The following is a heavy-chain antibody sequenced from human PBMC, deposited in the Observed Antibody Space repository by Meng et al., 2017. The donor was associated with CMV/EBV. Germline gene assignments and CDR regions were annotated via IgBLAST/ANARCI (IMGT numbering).Heavy chain of an antibody. CDR1: GYSISSGYY. CDR2: IYHSGST. CDR3: ARQGGGDWGDY. V-gene: IGHV4-38-2*02. Sequence: GSLRLSCTVSGYSISSGYYWGWIRQPPGKGLEWIGSIYHSGSTYYNPSLKSRVTISVDTSKNQFSLKLSSVTAADTAVYYCARQGGGDWGDYWGQGTLVTVSS. D-gene: IGHD3-16*01. J-gene: IGHJ4*02.